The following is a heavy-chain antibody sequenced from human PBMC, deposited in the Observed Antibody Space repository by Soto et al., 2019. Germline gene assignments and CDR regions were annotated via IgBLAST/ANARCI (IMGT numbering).Heavy chain of an antibody. CDR2: INHSGST. D-gene: IGHD5-18*01. CDR1: GGSFSGYY. Sequence: QVQLQQWGAGLLKPSETLSLTCAVYGGSFSGYYWSGIRQPPGKGLEWIGEINHSGSTNYNPSLKSRVTISVDKSKKQFSLKLKSLTAADTAVYYCASQALDTAIFDYWGQGTLVTVSS. J-gene: IGHJ4*02. CDR3: ASQALDTAIFDY. V-gene: IGHV4-34*01.